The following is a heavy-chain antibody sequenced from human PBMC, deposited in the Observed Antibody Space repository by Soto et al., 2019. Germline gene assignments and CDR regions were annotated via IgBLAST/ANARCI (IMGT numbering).Heavy chain of an antibody. CDR2: IKEDGSAA. V-gene: IGHV3-7*03. D-gene: IGHD2-21*01. Sequence: GSLRVSCEVSGVCVILNKISFCGHSPGKGREWVANIKEDGSAARYVDSARDRFLIARDNTKNSLYMQMTSLRAEDTAIYYCVSDGDVCFVSDCVRRLKYWGPGTRVTVSP. CDR1: GVCVILNK. CDR3: VSDGDVCFVSDCVRRLKY. J-gene: IGHJ4*02.